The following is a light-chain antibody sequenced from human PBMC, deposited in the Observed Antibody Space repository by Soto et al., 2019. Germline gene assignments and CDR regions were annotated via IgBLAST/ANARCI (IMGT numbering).Light chain of an antibody. Sequence: EIVLTQSPATLSLSPGGRATLSCRASQSVSNSLAWYQQKPGQPPRLLICDASYRSTGVPARFSGSGAETDFTLTISSQGPGDFAVYYCQRRASWPPFTWGGGTKVE. CDR1: QSVSNS. CDR2: DAS. J-gene: IGKJ4*01. V-gene: IGKV3-11*01. CDR3: QRRASWPPFT.